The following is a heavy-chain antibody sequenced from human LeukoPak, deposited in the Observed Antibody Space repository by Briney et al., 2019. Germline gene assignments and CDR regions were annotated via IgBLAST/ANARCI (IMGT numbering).Heavy chain of an antibody. J-gene: IGHJ6*03. CDR3: AGGPSSGYYYYYMDV. Sequence: SETLSLTCAVYGGSFSGYYCSWIRQPPGKGLEWIGEINHSGSTNYNPSLKSRVTISVDTSKNQFSLKLSSVTAADTAVYYCAGGPSSGYYYYYMDVWGKGTTVTVSS. V-gene: IGHV4-34*01. D-gene: IGHD6-25*01. CDR2: INHSGST. CDR1: GGSFSGYY.